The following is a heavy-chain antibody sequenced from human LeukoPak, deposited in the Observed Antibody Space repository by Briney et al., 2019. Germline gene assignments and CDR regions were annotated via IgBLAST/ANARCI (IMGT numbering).Heavy chain of an antibody. Sequence: GGSLRLSCAASGFTFSSYAISWVRQAPGQGLEWMGRIIPIFGTANYAQKFQGRVTITTDESTSTAYMELSSLRSEDTAVYYCARGGYYYDSSGYSRNNEYFQHWGQGTLVTVSS. D-gene: IGHD3-22*01. CDR1: GFTFSSYA. CDR3: ARGGYYYDSSGYSRNNEYFQH. V-gene: IGHV1-69*05. CDR2: IIPIFGTA. J-gene: IGHJ1*01.